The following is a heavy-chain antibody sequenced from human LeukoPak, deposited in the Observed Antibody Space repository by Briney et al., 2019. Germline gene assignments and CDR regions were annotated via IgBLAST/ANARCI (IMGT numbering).Heavy chain of an antibody. J-gene: IGHJ4*02. V-gene: IGHV3-74*01. CDR3: ARVIIAAIGIDY. D-gene: IGHD6-13*01. CDR2: INTDGSTT. CDR1: GFTFSSHW. Sequence: GGSLRLSCATAGFTFSSHWMHWVRQGPGKGLVWVSRINTDGSTTSYADSVKGRFTISRDNAKNTLYLQMNSLRAEDTAVYYCARVIIAAIGIDYWGQGTLVTVSS.